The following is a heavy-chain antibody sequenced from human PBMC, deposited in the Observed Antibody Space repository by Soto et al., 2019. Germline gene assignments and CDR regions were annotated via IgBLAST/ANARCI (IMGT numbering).Heavy chain of an antibody. CDR1: GFTFSSYA. Sequence: GGSLRLSCAASGFTFSSYAMSWVRQAPGKGLEWVSAISGSGGSTYYADSVKGRFTISRDNSKNTLYLQMNSLRAEDTAVYYCAKSHCSSTSCYTFYYYYYGMDVWGQGTTVTVSS. CDR2: ISGSGGST. V-gene: IGHV3-23*01. CDR3: AKSHCSSTSCYTFYYYYYGMDV. D-gene: IGHD2-2*02. J-gene: IGHJ6*02.